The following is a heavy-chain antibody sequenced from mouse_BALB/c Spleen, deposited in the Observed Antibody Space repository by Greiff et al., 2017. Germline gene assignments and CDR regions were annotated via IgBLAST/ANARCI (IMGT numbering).Heavy chain of an antibody. D-gene: IGHD2-4*01. J-gene: IGHJ2*01. Sequence: VQLQQSRPELVKPGASVKISCKASGYSFTGYYMHWVKQSHGKSLEWIGYIYPYNGFSSYNQKFKGKATLTVDKSSSTAYMELRSLTSEDSAVYYCTRCYDYDGSYFDYWGQGTTLTVSS. CDR2: IYPYNGFS. CDR3: TRCYDYDGSYFDY. V-gene: IGHV1-31*01. CDR1: GYSFTGYY.